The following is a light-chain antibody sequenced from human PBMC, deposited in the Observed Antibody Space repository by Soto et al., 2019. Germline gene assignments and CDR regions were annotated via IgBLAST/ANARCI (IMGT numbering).Light chain of an antibody. Sequence: QYVLTQPASVSGSPGQSITISCTGTSSDVGGYNYVSWYQHHPHKAPKLMIYDVNNRPSGVSNRFSGSKSGNTASLTISGRQAEEEADYYCSSYTRRRTLVFVSVTKLTVL. CDR2: DVN. V-gene: IGLV2-14*01. CDR3: SSYTRRRTLV. J-gene: IGLJ1*01. CDR1: SSDVGGYNY.